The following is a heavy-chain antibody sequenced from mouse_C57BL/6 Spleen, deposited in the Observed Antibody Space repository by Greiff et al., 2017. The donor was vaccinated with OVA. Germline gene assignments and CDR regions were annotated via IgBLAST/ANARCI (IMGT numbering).Heavy chain of an antibody. D-gene: IGHD2-4*01. V-gene: IGHV7-3*01. Sequence: EVKLVESGGGLVQPGGSLSLSCAASGFTFTDYYMSWVRQPPGKALEWLGFIRNKANGYTTEYSAPVKGRFTISRDNSQSILYLQMNALRAEDSATYYCALYYDYLYWYFDVWGTGTTVTVSS. CDR2: IRNKANGYTT. J-gene: IGHJ1*03. CDR3: ALYYDYLYWYFDV. CDR1: GFTFTDYY.